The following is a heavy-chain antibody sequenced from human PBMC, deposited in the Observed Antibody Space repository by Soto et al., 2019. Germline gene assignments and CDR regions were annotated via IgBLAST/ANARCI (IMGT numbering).Heavy chain of an antibody. CDR2: ISSDGGST. V-gene: IGHV3-64*02. CDR1: GFTFSSYS. D-gene: IGHD6-6*01. Sequence: EVHLVESGEGLVQPGGSLRLSCAASGFTFSSYSMHWVRQAPGKGLEYVSVISSDGGSTYYADSVKGRFTISRDNSKSTLYLQMGSLRSEDMAVYYCARSSSSSNPYYGMDVWGQGTTVTVSS. CDR3: ARSSSSSNPYYGMDV. J-gene: IGHJ6*02.